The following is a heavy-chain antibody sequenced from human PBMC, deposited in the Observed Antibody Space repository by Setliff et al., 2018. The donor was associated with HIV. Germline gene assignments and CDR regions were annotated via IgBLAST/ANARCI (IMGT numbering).Heavy chain of an antibody. J-gene: IGHJ2*01. CDR2: IYWNDDK. V-gene: IGHV2-5*01. Sequence: SGPTLVNPTQTLTLTCTFSGFSLSTSGVGVGWIRQPPGKALEWLALIYWNDDKRYTTSLQTRLTISKDTSKNQVVLTMTNMDPVDTATYYCARTPLPGPHWYFDLWGRGTLVTVSS. CDR3: ARTPLPGPHWYFDL. D-gene: IGHD3-16*02. CDR1: GFSLSTSGVG.